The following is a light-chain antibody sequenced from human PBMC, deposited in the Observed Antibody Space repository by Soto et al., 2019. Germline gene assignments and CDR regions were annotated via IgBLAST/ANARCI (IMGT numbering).Light chain of an antibody. J-gene: IGKJ5*01. V-gene: IGKV3-15*01. Sequence: EIVMTQFPGTLSVSPGERATLSCWASQNINTYLAWYQHKPGQAPRLLIYGASIRATGVPARFSGSGSGTEFTLTINSLQSEDFAVYYCQQYDKWPITFGQGTQLEV. CDR2: GAS. CDR3: QQYDKWPIT. CDR1: QNINTY.